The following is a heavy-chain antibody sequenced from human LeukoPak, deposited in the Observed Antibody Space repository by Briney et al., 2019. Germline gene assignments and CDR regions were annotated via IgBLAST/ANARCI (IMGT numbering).Heavy chain of an antibody. V-gene: IGHV3-48*03. J-gene: IGHJ6*04. CDR1: GFTFSSYE. CDR2: ISDSGRTI. CDR3: AELGITMIGGV. D-gene: IGHD3-10*02. Sequence: GGPLRLSCEASGFTFSSYEMNWVRQAPGKGLEWVSYISDSGRTIYYADSVKGRFTISRDNAKNSLYLQMNSLRAEDTAVYYCAELGITMIGGVWGKGTTVTISS.